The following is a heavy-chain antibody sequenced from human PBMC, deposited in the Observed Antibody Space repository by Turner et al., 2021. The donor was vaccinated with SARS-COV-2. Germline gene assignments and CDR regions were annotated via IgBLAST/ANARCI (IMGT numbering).Heavy chain of an antibody. V-gene: IGHV4-34*01. Sequence: QVQLQQCRAAPSKPPETLSLACAVYGGSFSGYYWSWIRQPPGKGLEWIGGIKHSGSTNCNPSLKSRVTISVDTSKNQGSLNVGSVTAACTAVYYCARGGGDSYGALDYWGQGTRVTVSS. CDR1: GGSFSGYY. D-gene: IGHD5-18*01. J-gene: IGHJ4*02. CDR2: IKHSGST. CDR3: ARGGGDSYGALDY.